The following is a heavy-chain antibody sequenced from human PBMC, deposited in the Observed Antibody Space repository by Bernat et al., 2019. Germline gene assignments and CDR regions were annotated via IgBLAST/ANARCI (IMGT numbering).Heavy chain of an antibody. J-gene: IGHJ5*02. V-gene: IGHV1-24*01. CDR1: GYTLTELS. D-gene: IGHD3-3*01. CDR2: FDPEDGET. Sequence: QVQLVQSGAEVKKPGASVKVSCKVSGYTLTELSMHWVRQAPGKGLEWMVGFDPEDGETIYAQKFQGRVTMTEDTSTDTAYLGLSSLRSEDTAVDYCATAYTIFGVVIHNWFDPWGQGTLVTVSS. CDR3: ATAYTIFGVVIHNWFDP.